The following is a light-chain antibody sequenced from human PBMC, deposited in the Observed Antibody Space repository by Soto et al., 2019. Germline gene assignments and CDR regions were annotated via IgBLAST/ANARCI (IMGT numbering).Light chain of an antibody. Sequence: QSVLTQPASVSGSPGQSVAISCTGTSSDIGAYNYVSWYQQHPGKAPKLMIFDVSNRPSGVSNRFSGSKSGNTASPTISGLQAEDEADYYCSSYTSINTYVFGTGTKVTVL. J-gene: IGLJ1*01. CDR3: SSYTSINTYV. CDR1: SSDIGAYNY. CDR2: DVS. V-gene: IGLV2-14*01.